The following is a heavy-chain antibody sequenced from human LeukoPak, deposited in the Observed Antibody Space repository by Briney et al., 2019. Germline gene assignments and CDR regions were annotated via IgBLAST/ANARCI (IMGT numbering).Heavy chain of an antibody. D-gene: IGHD2-15*01. J-gene: IGHJ4*02. CDR1: GFTFSSYS. V-gene: IGHV3-48*01. CDR2: ISSSSSTI. CDR3: AKDVGYCSGGSCYPLYYFDY. Sequence: GGSLRLSCAASGFTFSSYSMNWVRQAPGRGLEWVSYISSSSSTIYYADSVKGRFTISRDNSKNTLYLQMNSLRAEDTAVYYCAKDVGYCSGGSCYPLYYFDYWGQGTLVTVSS.